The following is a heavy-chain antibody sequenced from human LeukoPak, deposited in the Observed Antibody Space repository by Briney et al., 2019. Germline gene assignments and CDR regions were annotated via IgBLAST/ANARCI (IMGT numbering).Heavy chain of an antibody. CDR2: ITPNSGGT. V-gene: IGHV1-2*02. Sequence: ASVKVSCKASGYTFTGYYMHWVRQAPGQGLECRGWITPNSGGTNYAQKFQGRVTMTRDTSISTAYMELSRLRSDDTAVYYCARGTLYGDYAAGMDVWGQGTTVTVSS. CDR1: GYTFTGYY. D-gene: IGHD4-17*01. CDR3: ARGTLYGDYAAGMDV. J-gene: IGHJ6*02.